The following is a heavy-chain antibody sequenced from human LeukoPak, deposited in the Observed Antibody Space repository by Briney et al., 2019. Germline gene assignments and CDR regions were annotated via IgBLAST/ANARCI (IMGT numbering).Heavy chain of an antibody. Sequence: SETLSLTCTVSGGSISGYYWSWIRQPPGKGLEWIGYIYYSGSTKYNPSLRSRVTISVDTSKNQFSLKLTSVTAAETAVYYCARWPTYGSGSFQPLGYWGQGTLVTVSS. J-gene: IGHJ4*02. V-gene: IGHV4-59*01. CDR2: IYYSGST. CDR1: GGSISGYY. CDR3: ARWPTYGSGSFQPLGY. D-gene: IGHD3-10*01.